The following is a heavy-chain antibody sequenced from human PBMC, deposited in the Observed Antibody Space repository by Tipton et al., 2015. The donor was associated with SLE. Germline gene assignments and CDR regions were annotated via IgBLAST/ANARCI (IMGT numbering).Heavy chain of an antibody. J-gene: IGHJ3*02. V-gene: IGHV4-59*11. CDR3: ASGGPEAFDI. Sequence: LRLSCTVSGGSISSHYWSWIRQPPGKGLEWIGYIYYSGSTNYNPSLKSRVTISVDTSKNQFSLKLSSVTAADTAVYYCASGGPEAFDIWGQGTMVTVSS. CDR2: IYYSGST. D-gene: IGHD4-23*01. CDR1: GGSISSHY.